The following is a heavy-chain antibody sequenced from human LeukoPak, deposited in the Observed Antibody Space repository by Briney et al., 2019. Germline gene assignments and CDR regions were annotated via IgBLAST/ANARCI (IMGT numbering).Heavy chain of an antibody. J-gene: IGHJ4*02. Sequence: ASVKVSCKASRYTFTGYYMHWVRQAPGQGLEWMGWINTNTGGINYAQKFQGRVTMTRDTSISAAYMELSRLRSDDTAVYYCARDPYSNYFDYWGQGTLVTVSS. V-gene: IGHV1-2*02. CDR2: INTNTGGI. CDR3: ARDPYSNYFDY. CDR1: RYTFTGYY. D-gene: IGHD5-18*01.